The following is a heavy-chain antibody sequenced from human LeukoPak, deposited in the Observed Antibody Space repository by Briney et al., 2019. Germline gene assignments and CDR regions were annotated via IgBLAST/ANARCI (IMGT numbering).Heavy chain of an antibody. CDR2: ISSSSATI. Sequence: GGSLRLSCTVSGFTFSNYEMNWVRQAPGKGLEWVSYISSSSATIYYADSVEGRFTISRDNAKNSLSLQMNSLGAEDTAVYYCARERGGTGGSYDLWGQGTLVTVSS. CDR3: ARERGGTGGSYDL. J-gene: IGHJ5*02. CDR1: GFTFSNYE. D-gene: IGHD3-10*01. V-gene: IGHV3-48*03.